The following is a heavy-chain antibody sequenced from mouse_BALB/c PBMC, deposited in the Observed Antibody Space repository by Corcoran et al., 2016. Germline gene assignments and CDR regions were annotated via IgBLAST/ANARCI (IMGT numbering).Heavy chain of an antibody. J-gene: IGHJ3*01. CDR2: INTYSGEP. Sequence: QIQLVQSGPELKKPGETVEISCKASGYTFTNHGINWVKQVPGKGLKWMGWINTYSGEPTYTDDFKGRFAFSLETSATTAYLQIYNLKNEDTATYFCAREASPSLRLFVYWGQGTLVTVSA. CDR3: AREASPSLRLFVY. V-gene: IGHV9-3-1*01. D-gene: IGHD1-2*01. CDR1: GYTFTNHG.